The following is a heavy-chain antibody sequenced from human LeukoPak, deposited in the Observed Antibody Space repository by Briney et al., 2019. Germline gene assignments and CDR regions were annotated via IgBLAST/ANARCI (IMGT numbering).Heavy chain of an antibody. CDR3: ARGSLRSSNNPLYWFDP. Sequence: ASVKVSCKASGYTFTSYAMHWVRQAPGQRLEWMGWINAGNGNTKYSQKFQGRVTITRDTSASTAYMELSRLRSDDTAVYYCARGSLRSSNNPLYWFDPWGQGTLVTVSS. D-gene: IGHD6-13*01. J-gene: IGHJ5*02. V-gene: IGHV1-3*01. CDR1: GYTFTSYA. CDR2: INAGNGNT.